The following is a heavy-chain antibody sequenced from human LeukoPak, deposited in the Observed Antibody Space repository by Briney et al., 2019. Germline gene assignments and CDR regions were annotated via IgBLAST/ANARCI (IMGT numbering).Heavy chain of an antibody. CDR1: GFTFRSYG. Sequence: GGSLRLSCAGSGFTFRSYGMHWVRQSPGKGLEWLALISPDGRSEYYAGSMKGRFTISRDNSKSTVYLQMNSLRPEDTALYYCAKDYGGVSNFWGQGTLVTVSS. J-gene: IGHJ4*02. V-gene: IGHV3-30*18. CDR3: AKDYGGVSNF. CDR2: ISPDGRSE. D-gene: IGHD3-16*01.